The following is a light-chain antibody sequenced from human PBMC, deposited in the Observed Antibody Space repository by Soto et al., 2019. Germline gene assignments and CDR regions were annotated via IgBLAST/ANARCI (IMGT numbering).Light chain of an antibody. CDR3: MESTLLPPT. J-gene: IGKJ5*01. CDR2: EVS. Sequence: DVVMTQSPLSLPVTLGQPASISCSSSHSLLHSNGYNYLDWYLQKPGQSPQLLIYEVSTRVSGVPDRFSGSGSGTDFTLEISRVETDDVGIYYCMESTLLPPTFCQGTRLEIK. CDR1: HSLLHSNGYNY. V-gene: IGKV2D-29*02.